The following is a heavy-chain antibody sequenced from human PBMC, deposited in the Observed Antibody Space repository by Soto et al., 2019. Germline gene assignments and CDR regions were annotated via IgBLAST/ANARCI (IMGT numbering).Heavy chain of an antibody. J-gene: IGHJ6*02. D-gene: IGHD3-3*01. Sequence: GGSLRLSCAASGVTFSSYSMNWVRQAPGKGLEWVSSISSSSSYIYYADSVKGRFTISRDNAKNSLYLQMNSLRAEDTAVYYCARSKKRITIFGVVNPLNYYYGMDVWGQGTTVTVSS. CDR3: ARSKKRITIFGVVNPLNYYYGMDV. V-gene: IGHV3-21*01. CDR1: GVTFSSYS. CDR2: ISSSSSYI.